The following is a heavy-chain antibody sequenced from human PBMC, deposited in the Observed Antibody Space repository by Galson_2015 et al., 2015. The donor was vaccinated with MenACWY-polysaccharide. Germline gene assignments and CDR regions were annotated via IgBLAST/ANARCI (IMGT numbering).Heavy chain of an antibody. Sequence: SLRLSCATSGFSFSDYYMSWIRQAPGKGLEWISYLSNSGNTIYYADSVKGRFTISRDNAKKSLYLQLNTLRAEDTAVYYCARDSWNYAKYFKYFGAYAWGQGTTVTVTS. D-gene: IGHD1-7*01. CDR2: LSNSGNTI. CDR1: GFSFSDYY. J-gene: IGHJ6*02. V-gene: IGHV3-11*01. CDR3: ARDSWNYAKYFKYFGAYA.